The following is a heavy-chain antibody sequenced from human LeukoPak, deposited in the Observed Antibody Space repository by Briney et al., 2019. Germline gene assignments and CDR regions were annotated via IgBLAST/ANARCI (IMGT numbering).Heavy chain of an antibody. D-gene: IGHD1/OR15-1a*01. Sequence: GGSLRLSCAASGFTFSSYAMSWVRQAPGKGLEWVSLMSGSASSTYYADSVTGRFTISTDNSTNTLYLQMNSLRAEDTAVYYCAKEVVIGTNYYYYGMDVWGQGTSVTVSS. CDR3: AKEVVIGTNYYYYGMDV. CDR1: GFTFSSYA. CDR2: MSGSASST. J-gene: IGHJ6*02. V-gene: IGHV3-23*01.